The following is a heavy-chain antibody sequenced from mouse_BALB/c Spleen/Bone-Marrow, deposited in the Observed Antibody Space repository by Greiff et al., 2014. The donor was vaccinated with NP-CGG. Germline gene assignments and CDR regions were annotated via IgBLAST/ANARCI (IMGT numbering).Heavy chain of an antibody. J-gene: IGHJ2*01. D-gene: IGHD1-1*01. V-gene: IGHV5-17*02. Sequence: VQLKESGGGLVQPGGSRKLSCAASGFTFSSFGMHWVRQAPEKGLEWVAYISSGSSTIYYGDTVMGRSTISRDNPKNTLFLQMTSLRSEDTATYYCVRSGSSSGYFDYWGQGTTLTVSS. CDR2: ISSGSSTI. CDR3: VRSGSSSGYFDY. CDR1: GFTFSSFG.